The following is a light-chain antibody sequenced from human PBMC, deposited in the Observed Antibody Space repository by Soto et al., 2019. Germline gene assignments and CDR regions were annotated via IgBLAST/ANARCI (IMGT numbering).Light chain of an antibody. Sequence: EIVMTQSPATLSVSPGERATLSCRASQSVSSNLAWYQQKPDQAPRLLIYGASTRATGIPARFSGSGSGTEFTLTISSLQSEDFAVYYCQQYNKGLTFGGGTKVEIK. CDR3: QQYNKGLT. CDR1: QSVSSN. CDR2: GAS. J-gene: IGKJ4*01. V-gene: IGKV3-15*01.